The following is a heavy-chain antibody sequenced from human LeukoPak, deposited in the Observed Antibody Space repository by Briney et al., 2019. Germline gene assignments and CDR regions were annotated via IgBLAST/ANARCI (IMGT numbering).Heavy chain of an antibody. D-gene: IGHD3-16*01. V-gene: IGHV3-11*01. CDR2: ISSSGTTT. Sequence: GGSLRLSCAASGFTFSNAWMSWVRQAAGKGLEWVSDISSSGTTTYYADSVRGRFIISRDNEKNLLYLQMNSLRAEDTAVYYCARSTLHIITGMDVWGQGTTVTVSS. CDR1: GFTFSNAW. J-gene: IGHJ6*02. CDR3: ARSTLHIITGMDV.